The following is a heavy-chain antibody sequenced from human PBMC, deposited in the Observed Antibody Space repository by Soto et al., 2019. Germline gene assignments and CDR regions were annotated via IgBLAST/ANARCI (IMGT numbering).Heavy chain of an antibody. CDR1: GGSISSSSYY. CDR2: IYYSGST. J-gene: IGHJ5*02. V-gene: IGHV4-39*01. D-gene: IGHD6-13*01. CDR3: ASSWVCIAAAGRSVCYWFGP. Sequence: SETLSLTCTVSGGSISSSSYYWGWIRQPPGKGLEWIGSIYYSGSTYYNPSLKSRVTISVDTSKNQFSLKLSSVTAADTAVYYCASSWVCIAAAGRSVCYWFGPWGQGTLVTIPS.